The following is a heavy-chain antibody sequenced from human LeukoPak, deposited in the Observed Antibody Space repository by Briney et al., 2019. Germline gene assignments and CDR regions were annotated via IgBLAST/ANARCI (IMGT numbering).Heavy chain of an antibody. V-gene: IGHV1-46*01. Sequence: ASVKVSCKASGYTFTSYYMHWVRQAPGQGLEWMGIINPSGGSTSYAQKFQGRVTMTTDTSTSTAYMELRSLRSDDTAVYYCARDLQIDDYWGQGTLVTVSS. J-gene: IGHJ4*02. CDR2: INPSGGST. CDR1: GYTFTSYY. CDR3: ARDLQIDDY.